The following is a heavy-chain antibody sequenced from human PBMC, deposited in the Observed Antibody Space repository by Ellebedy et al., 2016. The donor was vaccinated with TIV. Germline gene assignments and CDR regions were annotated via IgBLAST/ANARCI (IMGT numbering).Heavy chain of an antibody. Sequence: SETLSLTXTVSGGSISSYYWSWIRQPPGKGLEWIGYIYYSGSTNYNPSLKSRVTISVDTSKNQFSLKLSSVTAADTAVYYCARGDLSGWYYPFDYWGQGTLVTVSS. CDR3: ARGDLSGWYYPFDY. CDR2: IYYSGST. V-gene: IGHV4-59*01. J-gene: IGHJ4*02. CDR1: GGSISSYY. D-gene: IGHD6-19*01.